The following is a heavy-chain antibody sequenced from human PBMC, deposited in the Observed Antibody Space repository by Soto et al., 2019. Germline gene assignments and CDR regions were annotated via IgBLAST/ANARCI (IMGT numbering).Heavy chain of an antibody. CDR2: ISYDGSNK. CDR1: GFTFSDYG. D-gene: IGHD4-17*01. CDR3: ARAYYGDYLGGY. V-gene: IGHV3-30*03. J-gene: IGHJ4*02. Sequence: QVQLVESGGGVVQPGRSLRLSCAASGFTFSDYGIHWVRQAPGKGLEWVAVISYDGSNKYYADSVKGRFTISRDNSKNTRYLQMNSLRAEDTAVYYCARAYYGDYLGGYWGQGTLVTVSA.